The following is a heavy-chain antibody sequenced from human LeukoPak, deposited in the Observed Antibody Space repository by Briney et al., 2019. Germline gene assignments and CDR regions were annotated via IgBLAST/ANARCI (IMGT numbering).Heavy chain of an antibody. D-gene: IGHD4-11*01. CDR2: INPNSGGP. J-gene: IGHJ4*02. CDR3: ARDLAYRHVLDY. V-gene: IGHV1-2*02. CDR1: GYTFTGYY. Sequence: ASVKVSCKACGYTFTGYYMHWVRQAPGQGLEWMGWINPNSGGPKYAQKFQGRVTMTRDTSISTAYMELSRLRSRDTAVYYCARDLAYRHVLDYWSQGTLVTVSS.